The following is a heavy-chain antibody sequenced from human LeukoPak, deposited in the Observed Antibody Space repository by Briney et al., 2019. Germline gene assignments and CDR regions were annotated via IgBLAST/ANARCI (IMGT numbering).Heavy chain of an antibody. J-gene: IGHJ4*02. V-gene: IGHV4-38-2*02. CDR2: IYHSGST. CDR3: ARGISVGYYFDY. CDR1: GYSISSGYY. Sequence: SETLSLTCTVSGYSISSGYYWGWIRQPPGKGLEWIGSIYHSGSTYYNPSFKSRVTISVDTSKNQFSLKLSSVTAADTAVYYCARGISVGYYFDYWGQGTLVTVSS. D-gene: IGHD6-19*01.